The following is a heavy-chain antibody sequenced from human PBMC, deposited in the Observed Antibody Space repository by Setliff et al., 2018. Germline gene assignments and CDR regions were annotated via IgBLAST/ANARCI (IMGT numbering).Heavy chain of an antibody. J-gene: IGHJ4*02. D-gene: IGHD6-13*01. V-gene: IGHV4-39*07. CDR3: ARSSVRYSTD. Sequence: SETLSLTCTVSGGSISSHYWGWIRQPPGKGLEWIGSIYYSGSTYYNPSLTSRVTISVDTSKNQFSLKLSSVTAADTAVYYCARSSVRYSTDWGQGTLVTVSS. CDR1: GGSISSHY. CDR2: IYYSGST.